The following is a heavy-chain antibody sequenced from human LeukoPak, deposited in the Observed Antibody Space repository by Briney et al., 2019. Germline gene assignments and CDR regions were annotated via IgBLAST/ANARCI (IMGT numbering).Heavy chain of an antibody. D-gene: IGHD3-10*01. CDR3: ARARWLLWFGELLPSAFDY. Sequence: PSETLSLTCTVSGGSISSSSYYWGWIRQPPGKGLEWIGSIYYSGSTFYDPSLKSRVTISVDTSKNQFSLKLSSVTAADTAVYYCARARWLLWFGELLPSAFDYWGQGTLVTVSS. V-gene: IGHV4-39*01. J-gene: IGHJ4*02. CDR2: IYYSGST. CDR1: GGSISSSSYY.